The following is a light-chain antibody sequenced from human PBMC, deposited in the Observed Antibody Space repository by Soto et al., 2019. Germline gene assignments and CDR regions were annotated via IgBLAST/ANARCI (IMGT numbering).Light chain of an antibody. CDR3: CSYAGSYTHYV. V-gene: IGLV2-11*01. CDR2: DVS. CDR1: SSDVGGYNY. Sequence: QSALTQPRSVSGSPGQSITISCTGTSSDVGGYNYVSWYRQHPGKAPKLMIYDVSKRPSGVPDRFSGSKSGNTASLTISGLQAEDEADCYCCSYAGSYTHYVFGTGTKLTVL. J-gene: IGLJ1*01.